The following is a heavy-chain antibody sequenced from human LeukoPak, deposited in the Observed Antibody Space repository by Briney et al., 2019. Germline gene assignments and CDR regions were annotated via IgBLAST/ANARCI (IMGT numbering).Heavy chain of an antibody. CDR1: GFSSSTSW. J-gene: IGHJ6*03. Sequence: GGSLRHSCAASGFSSSTSWTCCGRQAPGKGLEWVANIKQDGSERYYVDSVKGRFATSTDNANNTLYLQLNSLRAEDTAIYYCVSNTGECEYYMDDWGKGTTVTVSS. D-gene: IGHD1-1*01. V-gene: IGHV3-7*01. CDR2: IKQDGSER. CDR3: VSNTGECEYYMDD.